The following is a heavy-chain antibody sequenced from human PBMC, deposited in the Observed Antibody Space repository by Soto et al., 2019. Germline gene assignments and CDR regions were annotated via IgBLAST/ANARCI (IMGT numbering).Heavy chain of an antibody. V-gene: IGHV3-49*03. D-gene: IGHD3-10*01. J-gene: IGHJ6*02. Sequence: GGSLRLSCTASGFTFGDYAMSWFRQAPGKGLEWVGFIRSKAYGGTTEYAASVKGRFTISRDDSKSIAYLQMNSLKTEDTAVYYCTRDHVVRGQLSGMDVWGQGTTVTVSS. CDR2: IRSKAYGGTT. CDR1: GFTFGDYA. CDR3: TRDHVVRGQLSGMDV.